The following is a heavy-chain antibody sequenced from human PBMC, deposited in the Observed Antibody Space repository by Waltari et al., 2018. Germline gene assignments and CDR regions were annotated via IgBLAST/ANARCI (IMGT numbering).Heavy chain of an antibody. J-gene: IGHJ4*02. CDR1: GFTVSSKY. D-gene: IGHD5-18*01. CDR3: AKNRDNTPMLDF. V-gene: IGHV3-53*01. CDR2: INAGGNT. Sequence: EVQLVESGGGLIQPGGSLRLSCAASGFTVSSKYMTWVRQAQGKGLAWVAFINAGGNTYFADSVKGRFTVSRDKSKNTLYLQMNSLRAEDTAMYYCAKNRDNTPMLDFWGLGTLVTVSS.